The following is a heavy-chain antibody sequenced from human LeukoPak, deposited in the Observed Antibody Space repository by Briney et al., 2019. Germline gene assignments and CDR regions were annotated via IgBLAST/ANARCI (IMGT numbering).Heavy chain of an antibody. CDR3: ARDGGYCSGGSCYGGNWFDP. CDR1: GYTFTSYD. CDR2: MNPISGNT. V-gene: IGHV1-8*01. J-gene: IGHJ5*02. Sequence: ASVKVSCEASGYTFTSYDINWVRQATGQGLEWMGWMNPISGNTGYAQKFQGRVTMTRNTSISTAYMELSSLRSEDTAVYYCARDGGYCSGGSCYGGNWFDPWGQGTLVTVSS. D-gene: IGHD2-15*01.